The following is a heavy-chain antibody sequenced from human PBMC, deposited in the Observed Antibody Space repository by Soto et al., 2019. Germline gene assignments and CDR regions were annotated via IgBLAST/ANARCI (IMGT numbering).Heavy chain of an antibody. CDR2: ITWNSDNI. D-gene: IGHD1-26*01. CDR3: AKDSGSSSAGIDY. CDR1: GFTFEDHA. Sequence: EVQLVESGGGLVQPGRSLRLSCSASGFTFEDHAMHWVRQAPGKGLEWVSSITWNSDNIGYADSVKGRFTISRDNGKNSLYLQMDTLRAEDTALYYCAKDSGSSSAGIDYWGQGSLVTVSS. J-gene: IGHJ4*02. V-gene: IGHV3-9*01.